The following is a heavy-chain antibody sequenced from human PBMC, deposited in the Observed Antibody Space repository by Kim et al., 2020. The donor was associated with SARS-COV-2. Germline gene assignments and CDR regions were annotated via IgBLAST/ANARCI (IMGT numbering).Heavy chain of an antibody. J-gene: IGHJ6*03. D-gene: IGHD3-3*01. CDR1: GGSVSSVDYS. CDR2: IYNSGST. Sequence: SETLSLTCTVSGGSVSSVDYSWSWLRQPPGKGLEWIGYIYNSGSTKYNPSLKSRVTISVDTSRNQFSLRLTSVTAADTAVYYCARGVFGVVIIPYYFYYMDVWAQGTTVTVSS. CDR3: ARGVFGVVIIPYYFYYMDV. V-gene: IGHV4-61*08.